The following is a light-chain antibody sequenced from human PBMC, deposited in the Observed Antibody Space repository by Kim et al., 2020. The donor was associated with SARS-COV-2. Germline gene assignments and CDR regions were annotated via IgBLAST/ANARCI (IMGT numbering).Light chain of an antibody. CDR1: TSNIGTNA. V-gene: IGLV1-44*01. J-gene: IGLJ2*01. CDR3: SAWDDSLNGVI. CDR2: SND. Sequence: GQSVTISCSVSTSNIGTNAVNWYQQLPGTAPKLLIYSNDHRPSRVPDRFSGSKSGTSASLAISGLQSEDEADYYCSAWDDSLNGVIFGGGTQLTVL.